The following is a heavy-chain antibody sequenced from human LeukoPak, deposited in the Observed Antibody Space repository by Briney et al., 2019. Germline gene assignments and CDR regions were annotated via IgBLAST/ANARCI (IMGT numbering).Heavy chain of an antibody. Sequence: SVTVSCMASGGTFSSYAISWVRQAPGQGREWMGRIIPIFGTANYAQKFQGRVTITTDESTSTAYMELSSLRSEDTAVYYCARSAMAQWYYYYMDVWGKGTTVTVSS. V-gene: IGHV1-69*05. CDR1: GGTFSSYA. CDR2: IIPIFGTA. CDR3: ARSAMAQWYYYYMDV. D-gene: IGHD5-18*01. J-gene: IGHJ6*03.